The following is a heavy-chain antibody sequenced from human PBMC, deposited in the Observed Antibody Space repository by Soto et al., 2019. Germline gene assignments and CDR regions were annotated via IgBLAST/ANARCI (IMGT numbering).Heavy chain of an antibody. CDR1: GYTFTSYD. J-gene: IGHJ6*02. Sequence: ASVNVSRKASGYTFTSYDINWVRQATGQGLEWIGWMNPNSGNTGYAQKFQGRVTLTRNTSLSTAYMELSSLRSEDTAVYYCAREQWQGVIYYYGMDVWGQGTTVTVSS. D-gene: IGHD6-19*01. CDR2: MNPNSGNT. CDR3: AREQWQGVIYYYGMDV. V-gene: IGHV1-8*01.